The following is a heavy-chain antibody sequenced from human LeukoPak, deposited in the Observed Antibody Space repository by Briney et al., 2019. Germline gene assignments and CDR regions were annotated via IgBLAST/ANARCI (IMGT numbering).Heavy chain of an antibody. J-gene: IGHJ4*02. D-gene: IGHD4-11*01. Sequence: GGSLKLSCAASGFTFSSYAMSWIRQAPGKGLEWVSAISGSGGSTYYADSVKGRFTISRDNSKNTLYLQMNSLRAEDTAVYYCARGYDYSYFDYWGQGTLVTVSS. CDR3: ARGYDYSYFDY. CDR1: GFTFSSYA. V-gene: IGHV3-23*01. CDR2: ISGSGGST.